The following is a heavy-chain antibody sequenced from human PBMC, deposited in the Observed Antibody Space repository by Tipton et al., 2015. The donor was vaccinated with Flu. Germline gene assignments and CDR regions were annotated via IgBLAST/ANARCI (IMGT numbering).Heavy chain of an antibody. D-gene: IGHD3-10*01. CDR2: IYPGDSDT. V-gene: IGHV5-51*01. CDR3: ARINSVNTLHMVLDV. Sequence: QLVQSGAEVKKPGESLKISCKGSGYSFTSYWIGWVRQMPGKGLEWMGIIYPGDSDTRYSPSFQGQVTFSADKSISTAYLQWSSLKASDTAMYYCARINSVNTLHMVLDVRGQGTTVTVSS. CDR1: GYSFTSYW. J-gene: IGHJ6*02.